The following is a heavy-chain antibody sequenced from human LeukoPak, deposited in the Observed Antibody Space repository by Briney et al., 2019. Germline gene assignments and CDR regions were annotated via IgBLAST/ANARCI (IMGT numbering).Heavy chain of an antibody. Sequence: GGSLRLSCAASGFTFSSYAMSWVRQAPGKGLEWVSAISGSGGSTYYADFVKGRFTISRDNSKKTLYLQMNSLRAEDTAVYYCAKDLHRNIVVVVAATPFDYWGQGTLVTVSS. CDR3: AKDLHRNIVVVVAATPFDY. J-gene: IGHJ4*02. CDR2: ISGSGGST. V-gene: IGHV3-23*01. D-gene: IGHD2-15*01. CDR1: GFTFSSYA.